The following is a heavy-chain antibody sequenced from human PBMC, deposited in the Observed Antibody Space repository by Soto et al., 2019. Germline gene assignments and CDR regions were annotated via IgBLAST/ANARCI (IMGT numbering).Heavy chain of an antibody. CDR2: ISGSGGTT. J-gene: IGHJ4*02. V-gene: IGHV3-23*01. CDR1: GFTFSSYA. CDR3: AKGRGQNWNFDY. D-gene: IGHD1-1*01. Sequence: EVQLLESGGGSVQPGGPLRLSCAASGFTFSSYAMLWVRRPPGKGLEWVSSISGSGGTTYYADSVKGRFSISRDSLVNTLYLQMNSLRAEDTAVYYCAKGRGQNWNFDYWGQGTLVTVSP.